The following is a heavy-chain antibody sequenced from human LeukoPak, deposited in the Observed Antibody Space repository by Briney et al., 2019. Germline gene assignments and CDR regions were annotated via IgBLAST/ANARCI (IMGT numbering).Heavy chain of an antibody. CDR3: ARDYEAGCTSTTCYNRFDY. CDR1: GFTFSRYW. D-gene: IGHD2-2*02. CDR2: IKQDGSEK. Sequence: GGSLRLSCAASGFTFSRYWMSWVRHAPGKGLEWVANIKQDGSEKYYVDSVKGRFTISRDNAKNSLYLQMNSLRAEDTAVYYCARDYEAGCTSTTCYNRFDYWGQGTLVTVSS. V-gene: IGHV3-7*01. J-gene: IGHJ4*02.